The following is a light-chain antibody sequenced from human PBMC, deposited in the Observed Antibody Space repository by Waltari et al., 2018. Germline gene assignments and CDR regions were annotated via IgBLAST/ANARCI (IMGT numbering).Light chain of an antibody. Sequence: AIRMTQYPSSFSASTGDRVTITCRARHGISSYLAWYQQKPGKDPKLLIYDASTVQSGVPSRFSGSGSGTDFTLTISFLQSEDFATYYCQQYYSYPRTFGQGTKVEIK. J-gene: IGKJ1*01. V-gene: IGKV1-8*01. CDR3: QQYYSYPRT. CDR2: DAS. CDR1: HGISSY.